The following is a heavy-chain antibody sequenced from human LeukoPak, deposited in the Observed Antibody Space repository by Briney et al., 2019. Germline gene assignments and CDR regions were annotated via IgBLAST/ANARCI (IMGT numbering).Heavy chain of an antibody. J-gene: IGHJ4*02. CDR1: GYSFTSYW. CDR2: IYPGDSDT. CDR3: ARLSRMDYGSGSYYTSILDY. D-gene: IGHD3-10*01. V-gene: IGHV5-51*01. Sequence: GESLKISCKGSGYSFTSYWIGRVRQMPGKGLEWMGIIYPGDSDTRYSPSFQGQVTISADKSISTAYLQWSSLKASDTAMYYCARLSRMDYGSGSYYTSILDYWGQGTLVTVSS.